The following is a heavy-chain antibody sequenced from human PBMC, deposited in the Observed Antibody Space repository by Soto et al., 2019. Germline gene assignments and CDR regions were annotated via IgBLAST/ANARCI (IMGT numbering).Heavy chain of an antibody. CDR2: LYYSGST. CDR1: GGSISSSSYY. CDR3: ARQLRKVTTGEY. V-gene: IGHV4-39*01. D-gene: IGHD4-17*01. Sequence: QLQLQESGPGLVKPSETLSLTCTVSGGSISSSSYYWGWIRQPPGKGLEWIGSLYYSGSTYYNPSLKSRVTISVDTSKSQSSLKLSSVTAADTAVYYCARQLRKVTTGEYWGLGSLVTVSS. J-gene: IGHJ4*02.